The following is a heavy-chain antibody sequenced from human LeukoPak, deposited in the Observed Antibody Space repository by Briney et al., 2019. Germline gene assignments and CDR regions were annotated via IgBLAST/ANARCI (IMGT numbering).Heavy chain of an antibody. Sequence: GGSLRLSCAASGFTFSSYGMHWVRQAPGKGLEWVAVISYDGSNKYYADSVNGRFTISRDNSKNTLYLQMNCLRAEDTAVYYCAKDRELLGGFDYWGQGTLVTVSS. D-gene: IGHD1-26*01. CDR3: AKDRELLGGFDY. J-gene: IGHJ4*02. V-gene: IGHV3-30*18. CDR2: ISYDGSNK. CDR1: GFTFSSYG.